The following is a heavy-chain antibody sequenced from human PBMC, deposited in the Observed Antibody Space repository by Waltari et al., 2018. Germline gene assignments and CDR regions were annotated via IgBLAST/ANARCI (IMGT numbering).Heavy chain of an antibody. CDR2: INHSGST. V-gene: IGHV4-34*01. CDR3: ARGLAFDI. CDR1: Y. Sequence: YWSWIRQPPGKGLEWIGEINHSGSTNYNPSLKSRVTISVDTSKNQFSLKLSSVTAADTAVYYCARGLAFDIWGQGTMVTVSS. J-gene: IGHJ3*02.